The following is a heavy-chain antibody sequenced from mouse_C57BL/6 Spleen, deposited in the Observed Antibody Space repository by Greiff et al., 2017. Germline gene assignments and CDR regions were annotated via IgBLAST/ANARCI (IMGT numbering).Heavy chain of an antibody. CDR3: ARGGADYGSPFAY. CDR1: GYTFTSYW. D-gene: IGHD2-1*01. V-gene: IGHV1-7*01. Sequence: QVQLQQPGAELAKPGASVKLSCKASGYTFTSYWMHWVKQRPGQGLEWIGYINPSSGYTKYNQKFKDKATLTADKSSSTAYMQLSSLTYEDSAVYYCARGGADYGSPFAYWGQGTLVTVSA. J-gene: IGHJ3*01. CDR2: INPSSGYT.